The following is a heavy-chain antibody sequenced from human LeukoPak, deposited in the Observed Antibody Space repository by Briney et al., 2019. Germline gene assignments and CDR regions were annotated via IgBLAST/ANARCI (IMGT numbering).Heavy chain of an antibody. D-gene: IGHD3-22*01. J-gene: IGHJ4*02. Sequence: GGSLRLSCAASGFTFSSYAMSWVRQAPGKGLEWVAVIWYDGSNKYYADAVKGRFTISRDNSKNTLYLQMNSLRAEDTAVYYCARDPSPMIVGYFDYWGQGTLVTVSS. CDR3: ARDPSPMIVGYFDY. CDR1: GFTFSSYA. CDR2: IWYDGSNK. V-gene: IGHV3-33*08.